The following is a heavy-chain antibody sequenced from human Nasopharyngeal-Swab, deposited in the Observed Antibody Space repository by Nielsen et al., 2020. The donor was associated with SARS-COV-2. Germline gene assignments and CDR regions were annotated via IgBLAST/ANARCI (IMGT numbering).Heavy chain of an antibody. CDR3: ASSVRSGWNYYYGMDV. CDR1: GGSISSGGYY. Sequence: LRLSCTVSGGSISSGGYYWSWIRQHPGKGLEWIGYIYYSGSTYYNPSLKSRVTISVDTSKNHFSLKLSSLTAADTAVYYCASSVRSGWNYYYGMDVWGQGTTVTVSS. CDR2: IYYSGST. D-gene: IGHD6-19*01. V-gene: IGHV4-31*03. J-gene: IGHJ6*02.